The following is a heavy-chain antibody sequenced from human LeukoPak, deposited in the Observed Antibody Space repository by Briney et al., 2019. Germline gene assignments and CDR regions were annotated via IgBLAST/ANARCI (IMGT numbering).Heavy chain of an antibody. V-gene: IGHV1-18*01. CDR3: ARHYYGSGTYYHFDY. D-gene: IGHD3-10*01. J-gene: IGHJ4*02. Sequence: ASVKVSCKASGGTFGSYGISWVRQAPGQGLEWMGWISPYNGNTNYAQKLQGRVTLTTDTSTSTAHMDLRSLRSDDTAVYYCARHYYGSGTYYHFDYWGQGTLVTVSS. CDR1: GGTFGSYG. CDR2: ISPYNGNT.